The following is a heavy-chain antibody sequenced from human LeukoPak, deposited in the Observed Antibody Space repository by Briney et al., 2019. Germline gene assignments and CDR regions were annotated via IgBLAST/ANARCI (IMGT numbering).Heavy chain of an antibody. D-gene: IGHD3-16*01. CDR1: GGSISSYY. CDR3: ARDSHGGYFDY. Sequence: KPSETLSLTCTVSGGSISSYYWSWIRQPPGKGLEWIGYIYYSGSTNYNPSPKSRVTISVDTSKNQFSLKLSSVTAADTAVYYCARDSHGGYFDYWGQGTLVTVSS. V-gene: IGHV4-59*01. J-gene: IGHJ4*02. CDR2: IYYSGST.